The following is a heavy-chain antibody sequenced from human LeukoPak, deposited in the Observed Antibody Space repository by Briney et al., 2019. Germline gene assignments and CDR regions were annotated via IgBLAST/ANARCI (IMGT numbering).Heavy chain of an antibody. V-gene: IGHV4-38-2*01. J-gene: IGHJ4*02. CDR2: IYHTGSA. D-gene: IGHD2-2*01. Sequence: SETLSLTCSVSGYSFTSGHYWGWIRQPPGKGLEWIANIYHTGSAHYNPSLKSRVTISVDTSNNQFSLNLSSVTAADTAVYYCARYCTSTTCILRGFDYWGQGTLVTVSS. CDR1: GYSFTSGHY. CDR3: ARYCTSTTCILRGFDY.